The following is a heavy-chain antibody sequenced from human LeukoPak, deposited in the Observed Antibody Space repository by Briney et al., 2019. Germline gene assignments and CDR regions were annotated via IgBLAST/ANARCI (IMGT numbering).Heavy chain of an antibody. CDR1: GYIFSDYY. CDR2: ISAYNGNT. Sequence: ASVKVSCKASGYIFSDYYIHWVRQAPGQGLEWMGWISAYNGNTNYAQKLQGRVTMTTDTSTSTAYMELRSLRSDDTAVYYCARDQANSGHPYYGMDVWGQGTTVTVSS. CDR3: ARDQANSGHPYYGMDV. D-gene: IGHD5-12*01. J-gene: IGHJ6*02. V-gene: IGHV1-18*04.